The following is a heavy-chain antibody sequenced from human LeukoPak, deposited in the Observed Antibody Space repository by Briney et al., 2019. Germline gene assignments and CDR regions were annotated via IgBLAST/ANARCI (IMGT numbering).Heavy chain of an antibody. J-gene: IGHJ4*02. CDR1: GGSFSGYY. Sequence: SETLSLTCAVYGGSFSGYYWSWIRQHPGKGLEWIGYIYYSGSTYYNPSLKSRVTISVDTSKNQFSLKLSSVTAADTAVYYCARAQMGGFGDFDYWGQGTLVTVSS. D-gene: IGHD3-16*01. CDR2: IYYSGST. CDR3: ARAQMGGFGDFDY. V-gene: IGHV4-31*11.